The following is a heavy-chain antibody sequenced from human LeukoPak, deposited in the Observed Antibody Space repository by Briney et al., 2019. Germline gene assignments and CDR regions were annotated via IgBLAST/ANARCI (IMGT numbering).Heavy chain of an antibody. CDR1: GFTFNSHA. CDR3: AKGKGYSSSSSDH. J-gene: IGHJ5*02. CDR2: ISGSDGST. V-gene: IGHV3-23*01. Sequence: GGSLRLSCAASGFTFNSHAMNWVRHAPGKGLEWVSAISGSDGSTYYADSVKGRFTISRDNSKNTLYLQMNSLRAEDTAVYHCAKGKGYSSSSSDHWGQGTLVTVSS. D-gene: IGHD6-6*01.